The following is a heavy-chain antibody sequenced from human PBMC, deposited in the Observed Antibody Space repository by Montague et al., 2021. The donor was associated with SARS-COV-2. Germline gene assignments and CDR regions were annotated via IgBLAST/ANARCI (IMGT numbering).Heavy chain of an antibody. J-gene: IGHJ3*02. D-gene: IGHD3-16*02. CDR1: GFTFSNYH. CDR3: TRDYRSIVGDGLDI. Sequence: SLRLSCAASGFTFSNYHMHWVRQAPGKGPEWISYISTSAYTTSYAGSVKGRFTISRDNGKNSLYLQMNSLRVEDTAVYYCTRDYRSIVGDGLDIWGQGTKVTVSS. V-gene: IGHV3-48*03. CDR2: ISTSAYTT.